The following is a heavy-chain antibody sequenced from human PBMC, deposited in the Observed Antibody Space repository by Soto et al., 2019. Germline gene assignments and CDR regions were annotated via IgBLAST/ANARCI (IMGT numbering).Heavy chain of an antibody. Sequence: PSDTLSLTCTVSGGSISSYYWSWIRQPPGKGLEWIGYIYYSGSTNYNPSLKSRVTISVDTSKNQFSLKLSSVTAADTAVYYCARTRDWFDPWGQGTLVTVSS. V-gene: IGHV4-59*01. CDR1: GGSISSYY. CDR2: IYYSGST. J-gene: IGHJ5*02. CDR3: ARTRDWFDP.